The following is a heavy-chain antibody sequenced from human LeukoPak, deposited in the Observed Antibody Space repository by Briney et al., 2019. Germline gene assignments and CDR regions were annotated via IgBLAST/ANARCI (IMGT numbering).Heavy chain of an antibody. Sequence: SETLSLTCSVSGGSISSYYWSWIRQPPGKGLEWIGSIYHSGSTYYNPSLKSRVTISVDTSKNQFSLKLSSVTAADTAVYYCARDLSYYYYYMDVWGKGTTVTVSS. V-gene: IGHV4-38-2*02. CDR1: GGSISSYY. CDR3: ARDLSYYYYYMDV. CDR2: IYHSGST. J-gene: IGHJ6*03.